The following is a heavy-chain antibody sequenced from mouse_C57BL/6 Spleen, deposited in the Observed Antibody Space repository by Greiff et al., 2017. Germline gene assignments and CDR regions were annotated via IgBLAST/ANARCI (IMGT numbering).Heavy chain of an antibody. CDR3: TRERDCYYVGAMDY. J-gene: IGHJ4*01. D-gene: IGHD2-3*01. CDR1: GFTFSSYA. V-gene: IGHV5-9-1*02. Sequence: EVQGVESGEGLVKPGGSLKLSCAASGFTFSSYAMSWVRQTPEKRLEWVAYISSGGDYIYYADTVKGRFTISRDNARNTLYLQMSSLKAEDTAMYYCTRERDCYYVGAMDYWCQGTSVTVSS. CDR2: ISSGGDYI.